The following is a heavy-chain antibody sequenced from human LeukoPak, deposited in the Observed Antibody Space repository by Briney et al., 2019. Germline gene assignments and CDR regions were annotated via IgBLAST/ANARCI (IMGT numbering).Heavy chain of an antibody. D-gene: IGHD2-2*01. CDR3: TTDPSLFYCSSTSCYDA. Sequence: GGSLRLSCAASGFTFSNAWMSWVRQAPGKGREWVGRIKSKTDGGTTDYAAPVKGRFAISRDDSKNTLYLQMNSLKTEDTAVYYCTTDPSLFYCSSTSCYDAWGQGTLVTVSS. CDR1: GFTFSNAW. V-gene: IGHV3-15*01. CDR2: IKSKTDGGTT. J-gene: IGHJ5*02.